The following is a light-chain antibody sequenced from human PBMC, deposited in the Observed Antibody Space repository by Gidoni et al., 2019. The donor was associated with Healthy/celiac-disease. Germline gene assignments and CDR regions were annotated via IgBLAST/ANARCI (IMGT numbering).Light chain of an antibody. CDR2: AVS. CDR1: QDIRNY. CDR3: LQHHSYPGT. V-gene: IGKV1-17*01. Sequence: IQMSQSPSPLSASVGDRVTITSRASQDIRNYLGWYQQKQGKAPKRLISAVSSLRSGVPSRFVGSGSGTEFTLTISSLQPEDFATYYCLQHHSYPGTFGQXTRLEIK. J-gene: IGKJ5*01.